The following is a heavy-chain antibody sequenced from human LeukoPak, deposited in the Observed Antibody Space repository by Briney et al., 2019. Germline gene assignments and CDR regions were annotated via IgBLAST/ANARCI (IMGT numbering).Heavy chain of an antibody. J-gene: IGHJ4*02. CDR2: IGYDGSNK. CDR1: GFTFSSYG. CDR3: ASTSGWYEPIDY. D-gene: IGHD6-19*01. V-gene: IGHV3-33*01. Sequence: GRSLRLSCAASGFTFSSYGMHWVRQAPGQGLEWVAVIGYDGSNKYYADSVKGRFTISRDNSKNTLYLQMNSLRAEDTAVYYCASTSGWYEPIDYWGQGTLVTVSS.